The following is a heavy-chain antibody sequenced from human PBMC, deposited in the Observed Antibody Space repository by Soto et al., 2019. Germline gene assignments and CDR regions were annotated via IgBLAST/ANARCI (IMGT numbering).Heavy chain of an antibody. Sequence: GASVKVSCKASGYTFSSYYIHWVRQAPGPGLEWMGMVNPNGGSTSYAQKFQGRATMTRDTSTSTVYMELSSLRSEDTAVYYCARDLHSSDFSGYFYWGQGTLVTVSS. J-gene: IGHJ4*02. CDR3: ARDLHSSDFSGYFY. D-gene: IGHD3-22*01. CDR2: VNPNGGST. CDR1: GYTFSSYY. V-gene: IGHV1-46*01.